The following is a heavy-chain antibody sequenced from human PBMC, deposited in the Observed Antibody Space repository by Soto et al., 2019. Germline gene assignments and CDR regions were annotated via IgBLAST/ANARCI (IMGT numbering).Heavy chain of an antibody. V-gene: IGHV1-8*01. D-gene: IGHD2-8*02. CDR1: GYTFTNYD. CDR2: MSPNTGNT. CDR3: VRGPGPDY. J-gene: IGHJ4*02. Sequence: ASVKVSCKASGYTFTNYDINWVRQATGQGLEWMGWMSPNTGNTAYAHKFQGRVTMTRSTSLSTVYMELSSLRSEDTAIYYCVRGPGPDYWGQGTPVTVSS.